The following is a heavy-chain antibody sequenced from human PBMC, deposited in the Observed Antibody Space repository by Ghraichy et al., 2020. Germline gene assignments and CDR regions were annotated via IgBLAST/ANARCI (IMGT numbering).Heavy chain of an antibody. Sequence: GESLNISCAASGFTFISYGMSWVRQAPGKGLEWVSAISGNGGSTYYADSLKGRFTISRDNSKNTLYLQMNSLRAEDTAVYYCARLCGADCYSPDYWGQGTLVTVSS. J-gene: IGHJ4*02. CDR2: ISGNGGST. CDR3: ARLCGADCYSPDY. V-gene: IGHV3-23*01. CDR1: GFTFISYG. D-gene: IGHD2-21*02.